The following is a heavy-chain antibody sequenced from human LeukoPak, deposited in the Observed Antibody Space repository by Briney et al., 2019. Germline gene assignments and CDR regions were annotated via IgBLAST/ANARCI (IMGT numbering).Heavy chain of an antibody. Sequence: SETLSLTCAVYGGSFSGYYWSWIRQPPGKGLEWIGEINHSGSTNYNPSLKSRVTISVDTSKNQFSLKLNSVTAADTAVYYCARASLVVAAATRFDPWGQGTLVTVSS. V-gene: IGHV4-34*01. J-gene: IGHJ5*02. D-gene: IGHD2-15*01. CDR2: INHSGST. CDR1: GGSFSGYY. CDR3: ARASLVVAAATRFDP.